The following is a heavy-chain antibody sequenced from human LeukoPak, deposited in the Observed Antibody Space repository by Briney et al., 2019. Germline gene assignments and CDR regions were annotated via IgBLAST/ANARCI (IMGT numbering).Heavy chain of an antibody. D-gene: IGHD1-1*01. CDR2: IYGDGRGI. V-gene: IGHV3-74*01. J-gene: IGHJ4*02. Sequence: PGGSLRLSCAASGLTFSWYWMHWVRQAPGKGLVWVSGIYGDGRGITYADSVKGRFTISRDNAKSTLDLQMNSLRAEDTAVYYCAKVEDSPRYFDYWGQGTLVTVSS. CDR3: AKVEDSPRYFDY. CDR1: GLTFSWYW.